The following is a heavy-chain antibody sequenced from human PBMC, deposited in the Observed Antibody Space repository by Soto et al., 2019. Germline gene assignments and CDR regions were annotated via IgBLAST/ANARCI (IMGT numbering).Heavy chain of an antibody. Sequence: AASVKVSCKASGYTFTSYGISWVRQAPGQGLEWMGWISAYNGNTNYAQKLQGRVTMTTDTSTSTAYMELRSLRSDDTAVYYCARAPTQGYSYGYGYYFDYWGQGTLVTVSS. CDR3: ARAPTQGYSYGYGYYFDY. J-gene: IGHJ4*02. V-gene: IGHV1-18*01. CDR2: ISAYNGNT. D-gene: IGHD5-18*01. CDR1: GYTFTSYG.